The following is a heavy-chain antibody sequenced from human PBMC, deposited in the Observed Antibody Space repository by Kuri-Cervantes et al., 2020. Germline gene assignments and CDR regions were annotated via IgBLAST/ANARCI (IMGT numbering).Heavy chain of an antibody. V-gene: IGHV4-61*02. J-gene: IGHJ6*02. CDR2: IYTSGST. Sequence: SETLSLTCTVSGGSISSGSYYWSWIRQPAGKGLEWIGRIYTSGSTNYNPSLKSRVTISVDTSKNQFSLKLSSVTAADTAVYHCARDMLGYDSSGYYSDFKSYGMDVWGQGTTVTVSS. D-gene: IGHD3-22*01. CDR3: ARDMLGYDSSGYYSDFKSYGMDV. CDR1: GGSISSGSYY.